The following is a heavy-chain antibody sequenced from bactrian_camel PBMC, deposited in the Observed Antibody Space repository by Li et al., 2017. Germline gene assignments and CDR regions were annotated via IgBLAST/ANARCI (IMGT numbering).Heavy chain of an antibody. Sequence: HVQLVESGGGPVQAGGSLTIWCTALGFRWYGTDMSWNRQAPGHECELVATLTTDGTKYFADSVKGRFTISRDSAKNTVYLQMNNLQPEDTATYYCAEGRGSRGEHCYSLNYWGQGTQVTVS. J-gene: IGHJ4*01. CDR3: AEGRGSRGEHCYSLNY. D-gene: IGHD6*01. V-gene: IGHV3S53*01. CDR1: GFRWYGTD. CDR2: LTTDGTK.